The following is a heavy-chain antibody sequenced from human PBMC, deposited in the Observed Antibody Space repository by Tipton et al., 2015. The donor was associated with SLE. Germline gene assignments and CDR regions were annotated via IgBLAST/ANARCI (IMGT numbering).Heavy chain of an antibody. Sequence: GSLRLSCAASGFTFSSYAMSWVRQAPGKGLEWVSTISGSGGSTYYADSVKGRFTISRDNSKNTLYLQTNSLRAEDTAVYYCAKSRAAVVGEGDYWGQGTLVTVSP. J-gene: IGHJ4*02. CDR1: GFTFSSYA. D-gene: IGHD6-13*01. CDR3: AKSRAAVVGEGDY. CDR2: ISGSGGST. V-gene: IGHV3-23*01.